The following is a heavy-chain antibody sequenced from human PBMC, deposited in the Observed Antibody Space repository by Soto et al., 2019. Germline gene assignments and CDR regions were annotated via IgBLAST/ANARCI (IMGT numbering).Heavy chain of an antibody. CDR2: ISGSGDST. V-gene: IGHV3-23*01. Sequence: VQLLESGGGLVQPGGSLRLSCAASGFTFSSYAMRWVRQAPVKGLEWVSAISGSGDSTYYADSVQGRFTISRDNSKNTLDLQMNNLRAEDTAVYYSARRGSGSYYDYWGQGTLVTVSS. J-gene: IGHJ4*02. CDR1: GFTFSSYA. D-gene: IGHD1-26*01. CDR3: ARRGSGSYYDY.